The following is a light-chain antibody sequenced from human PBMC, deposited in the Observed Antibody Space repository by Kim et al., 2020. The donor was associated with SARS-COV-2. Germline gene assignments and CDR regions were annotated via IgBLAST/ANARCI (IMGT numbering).Light chain of an antibody. CDR3: SSYTTTDTLV. V-gene: IGLV2-14*03. J-gene: IGLJ3*02. Sequence: QSALTQPASVSGSPGQWITISCTGTSSDVGGSEYVSWYQQYPGKAPKLILYDVSDRPSGVSNRFSGSKSGNTASLTISGLQAEDEADYYCSSYTTTDTLVFGGGTKLTVL. CDR1: SSDVGGSEY. CDR2: DVS.